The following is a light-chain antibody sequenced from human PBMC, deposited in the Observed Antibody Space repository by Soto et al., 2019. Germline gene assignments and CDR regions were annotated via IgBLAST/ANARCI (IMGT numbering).Light chain of an antibody. Sequence: EIVMTQSPATLSVSPGERATVPCRASQSVRNTLAWYQQKPGQAPRLLIYGASTRATGIPARFSGSGSGTEFTLTISSLQSEDFAVYYCQQYNDWPLTFGGGTKVDIE. CDR3: QQYNDWPLT. CDR1: QSVRNT. V-gene: IGKV3-15*01. CDR2: GAS. J-gene: IGKJ4*01.